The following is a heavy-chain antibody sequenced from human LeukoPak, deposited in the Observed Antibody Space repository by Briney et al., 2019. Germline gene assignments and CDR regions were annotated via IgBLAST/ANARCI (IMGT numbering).Heavy chain of an antibody. CDR2: IRRGANSYTT. D-gene: IGHD3-16*01. J-gene: IGHJ3*02. CDR3: SRDGGEGGNSAFDI. CDR1: GFMFSDYI. V-gene: IGHV3-72*01. Sequence: PGGSLRLSCAASGFMFSDYILDWVRQAPGKGLEWVGRIRRGANSYTTEYAASVKGRFTISRDDSRNSLYLHMNSLKTEDTAVYRCSRDGGEGGNSAFDIWGQGTMVTVYS.